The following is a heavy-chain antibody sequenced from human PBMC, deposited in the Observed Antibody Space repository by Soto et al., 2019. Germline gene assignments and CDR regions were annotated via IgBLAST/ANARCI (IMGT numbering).Heavy chain of an antibody. CDR1: GFTFSSYA. CDR3: ARHFAYYYGSGSLDY. D-gene: IGHD3-10*01. J-gene: IGHJ4*02. CDR2: IYYSGST. Sequence: PGGSLRLSCAASGFTFSSYAMSWVRQAPGKGLEWIGYIYYSGSTNYNPSLKSRVTISVDTSKNQFSLKLSSVTAADTAVYYCARHFAYYYGSGSLDYWGQGTLVTVSS. V-gene: IGHV4-59*08.